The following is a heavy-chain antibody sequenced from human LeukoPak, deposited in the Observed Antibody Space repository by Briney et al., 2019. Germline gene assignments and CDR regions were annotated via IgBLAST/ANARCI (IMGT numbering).Heavy chain of an antibody. D-gene: IGHD1-14*01. J-gene: IGHJ3*02. V-gene: IGHV4-30-2*01. CDR3: ARGYGAFDI. CDR1: GGSISSGGYS. Sequence: SETLSLTCAVSGGSISSGGYSWSWIRQPPGKGLEWIGYIYHSGSTYYNPSLKSRVTISVDRSKNQFSLKLSSVTAADTGVYYCARGYGAFDIWGQGTMVTVSS. CDR2: IYHSGST.